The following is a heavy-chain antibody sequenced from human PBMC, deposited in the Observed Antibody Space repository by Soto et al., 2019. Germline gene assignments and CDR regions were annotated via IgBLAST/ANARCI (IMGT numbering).Heavy chain of an antibody. Sequence: QVQLVQSGAEVKKPGSSVKVSCKASGGTFSSYAISWVRQAPGQGLEWMGGIIPIFGTANYAQQFQGRVTITADESASTAYMELSSLRSEDTAVYYCAREAYVGRTFYWFEPWGQGTLVTVAS. J-gene: IGHJ5*02. CDR1: GGTFSSYA. CDR3: AREAYVGRTFYWFEP. V-gene: IGHV1-69*01. D-gene: IGHD3-10*01. CDR2: IIPIFGTA.